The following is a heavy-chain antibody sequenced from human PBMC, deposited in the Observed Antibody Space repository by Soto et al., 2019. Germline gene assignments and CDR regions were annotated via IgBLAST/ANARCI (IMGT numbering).Heavy chain of an antibody. Sequence: SETLSHTCAVSGGSISSSNWWGWVRQPPWKGLEWIGEIYHSGITNYNPSLKSRVTISVDKSKNQFSLKLSSVTAADTAVYYCARVYSGDDSGSHYYYYGMEVWGPGTTVTLSS. D-gene: IGHD5-12*01. J-gene: IGHJ6*01. V-gene: IGHV4-4*02. CDR3: ARVYSGDDSGSHYYYYGMEV. CDR2: IYHSGIT. CDR1: GGSISSSNW.